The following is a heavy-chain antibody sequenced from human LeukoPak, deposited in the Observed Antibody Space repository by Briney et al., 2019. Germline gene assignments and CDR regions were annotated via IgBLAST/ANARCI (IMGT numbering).Heavy chain of an antibody. V-gene: IGHV1-18*01. Sequence: VASVKVSCKASGYTFTNYSISWVRQAPGQGLEWMGWISAYSGNTHYSHKLQGRVTMTTDTSTSTGYMELRSLRSDDTAVYYCASGRYSSSSPHYYYYYMDVWGKGTTVTVSS. CDR3: ASGRYSSSSPHYYYYYMDV. CDR1: GYTFTNYS. CDR2: ISAYSGNT. J-gene: IGHJ6*03. D-gene: IGHD6-6*01.